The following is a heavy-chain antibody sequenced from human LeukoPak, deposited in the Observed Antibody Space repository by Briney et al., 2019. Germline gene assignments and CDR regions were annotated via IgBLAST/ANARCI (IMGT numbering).Heavy chain of an antibody. CDR2: ISSNGVST. CDR1: GYTFSRLA. Sequence: GGSLRLSCSASGYTFSRLAMYWVRQAPGKGLEYVSAISSNGVSTYYADSGKGRFTISRDNSKNTLYLQMSSLRAEDTAMYYCVRFSWSYDYWGGGTLVSVSS. CDR3: VRFSWSYDY. D-gene: IGHD1-26*01. V-gene: IGHV3-64D*06. J-gene: IGHJ4*02.